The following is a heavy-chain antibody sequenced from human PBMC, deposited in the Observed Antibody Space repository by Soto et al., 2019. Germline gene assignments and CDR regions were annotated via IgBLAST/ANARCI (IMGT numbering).Heavy chain of an antibody. CDR2: KCYDGSNK. Sequence: AGGFLRLSCAAYGFTFSSYGMHWVCQAPGKGLEWVAVKCYDGSNKYYADSVKGRFTISRDNSKNPLYLQMNSLRAEDTAVYYCAREPTPRIAVAAEFDIWGQGTMVNVSS. CDR3: AREPTPRIAVAAEFDI. J-gene: IGHJ3*02. CDR1: GFTFSSYG. D-gene: IGHD6-19*01. V-gene: IGHV3-33*01.